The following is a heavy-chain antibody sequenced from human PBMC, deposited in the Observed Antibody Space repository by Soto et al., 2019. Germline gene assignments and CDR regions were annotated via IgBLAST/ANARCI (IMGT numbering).Heavy chain of an antibody. CDR2: IDSRGVKE. Sequence: QVQLTESGGGLVKPGGSLRLSCAASGFTFSGLYMSWIRQAPGKGLEWVSCIDSRGVKEYYAESVRGRFTISRDNAKNSLYLQMNSRRAEDTGVYYCARDRGAVTGDYFDYWGQGTLVTVSS. D-gene: IGHD6-19*01. V-gene: IGHV3-11*01. CDR1: GFTFSGLY. J-gene: IGHJ4*02. CDR3: ARDRGAVTGDYFDY.